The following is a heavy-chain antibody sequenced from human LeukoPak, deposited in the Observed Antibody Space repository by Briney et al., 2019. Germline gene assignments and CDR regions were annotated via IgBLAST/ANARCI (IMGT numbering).Heavy chain of an antibody. CDR2: IKSRTDGGTT. CDR1: RFTFSKAW. J-gene: IGHJ4*02. Sequence: GGSLRLSCAASRFTFSKAWMSWVRQAPGKGLEWVGRIKSRTDGGTTDYAAPVKGRFTISRDDSKNTMSLQMNSLKIEDTAVYYCTTITMIREHEDYWGQGTLVTVSS. D-gene: IGHD3-10*01. V-gene: IGHV3-15*01. CDR3: TTITMIREHEDY.